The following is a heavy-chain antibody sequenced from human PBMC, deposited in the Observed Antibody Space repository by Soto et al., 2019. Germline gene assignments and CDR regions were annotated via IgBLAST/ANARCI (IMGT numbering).Heavy chain of an antibody. J-gene: IGHJ6*02. D-gene: IGHD6-6*01. CDR1: GGSISRSNW. CDR2: IYHSGST. Sequence: SETLSLTCAFPGGSISRSNWWSWVRQPPGKGLEWIGEIYHSGSTNYNPSLKSRVTISVDKSKNQFSLKLSSVTAADTAVYYCARLSIAARPSYYYYGMDVWGQGTTVTVSS. V-gene: IGHV4-4*02. CDR3: ARLSIAARPSYYYYGMDV.